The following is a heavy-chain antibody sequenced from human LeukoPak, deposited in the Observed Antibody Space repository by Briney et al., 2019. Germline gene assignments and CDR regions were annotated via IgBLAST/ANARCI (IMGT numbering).Heavy chain of an antibody. CDR3: ARDGSGWSRADY. CDR1: GSSISSGYY. D-gene: IGHD6-19*01. J-gene: IGHJ4*02. Sequence: SETLSLTCTVSGSSISSGYYWGWIRQPPGKGLEWIGSIYHSGSTYYDPSLKSRVTISVDTSKNQFSLKLSSVTAADTAVYYRARDGSGWSRADYWGQGTLVTVSS. CDR2: IYHSGST. V-gene: IGHV4-38-2*02.